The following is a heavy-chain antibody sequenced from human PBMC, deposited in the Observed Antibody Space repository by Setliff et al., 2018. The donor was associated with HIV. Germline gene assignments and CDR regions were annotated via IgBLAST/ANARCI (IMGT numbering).Heavy chain of an antibody. D-gene: IGHD3-3*01. CDR1: GDIFTDHY. CDR3: ARVVDRDYDFWSAYEY. J-gene: IGHJ4*02. CDR2: IIPKSGET. Sequence: ASVKVSCKIYGDIFTDHYIHWVRQAPGQGPEWMGWIIPKSGETSYAEKFRGRVTMTRDTSLSTAYMELSWLTSDDTAVYYCARVVDRDYDFWSAYEYWGQGTMVTVSS. V-gene: IGHV1-2*02.